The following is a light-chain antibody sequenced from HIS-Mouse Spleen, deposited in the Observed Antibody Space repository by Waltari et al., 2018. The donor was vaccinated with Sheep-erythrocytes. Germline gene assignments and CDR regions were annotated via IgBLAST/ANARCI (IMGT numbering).Light chain of an antibody. CDR2: DAS. CDR1: QDISNY. V-gene: IGKV1-33*01. J-gene: IGKJ4*01. Sequence: DIQMTQSPSSLSASVGDRVTITCQASQDISNYLNWYQQKPGKAPKLLIYDASNLETGVPSSFSGSGSGTDFTFTISSLQPEDIATYCCQQYDNLLTFGGGTKVEIK. CDR3: QQYDNLLT.